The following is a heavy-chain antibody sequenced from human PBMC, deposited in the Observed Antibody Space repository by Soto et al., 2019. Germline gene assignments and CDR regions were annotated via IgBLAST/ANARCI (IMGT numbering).Heavy chain of an antibody. CDR1: GFTFSNAW. J-gene: IGHJ4*02. CDR2: IKSKTDGGTT. D-gene: IGHD2-15*01. Sequence: GGSLRLSCAASGFTFSNAWMSWVRQAPGKGLEWVGRIKSKTDGGTTDYAAPVKGRFTISRDDSKNTLYLQMNSLKTEDTAVYYCTTSLRRYCSGGSCYKRLDYWGQGALVTVSS. CDR3: TTSLRRYCSGGSCYKRLDY. V-gene: IGHV3-15*01.